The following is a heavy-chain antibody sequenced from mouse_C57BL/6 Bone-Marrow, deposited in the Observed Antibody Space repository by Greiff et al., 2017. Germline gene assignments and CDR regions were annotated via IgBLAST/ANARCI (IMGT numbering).Heavy chain of an antibody. J-gene: IGHJ3*01. Sequence: LVESGPELVKPGASVKISCKASGYAFSSSWMNWVKQSPGQGLEWIGMIHPNSGSTNYNEKFKSKATLTVDKSSSTAYMQLSSLTSEDSAVYYCSRSDSSGYVAWFAYWGQGTLVTVSA. V-gene: IGHV1-64*01. CDR2: IHPNSGST. CDR3: SRSDSSGYVAWFAY. D-gene: IGHD3-2*02. CDR1: GYAFSSSW.